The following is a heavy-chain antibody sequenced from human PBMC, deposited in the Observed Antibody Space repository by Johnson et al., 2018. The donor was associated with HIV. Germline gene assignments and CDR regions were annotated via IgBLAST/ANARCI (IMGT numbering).Heavy chain of an antibody. Sequence: VQLVESGGGVVQPGRSLRLSCAASGFTFSSFWMTWVRQAPGQGLEWVANINVNGGERYYVDSVKGRFTISRDNVENSVFLLLNSLRVEDTAVYFCARGQRATEIWGQGTMVTGSS. CDR1: GFTFSSFW. J-gene: IGHJ3*02. CDR2: INVNGGER. V-gene: IGHV3-7*01. CDR3: ARGQRATEI.